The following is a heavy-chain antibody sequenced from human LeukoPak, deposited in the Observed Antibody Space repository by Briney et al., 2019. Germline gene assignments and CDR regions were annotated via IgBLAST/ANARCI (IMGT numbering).Heavy chain of an antibody. CDR2: ISGYNGNT. J-gene: IGHJ6*02. D-gene: IGHD3-10*01. CDR3: ARELGGAGSYFFPYYAMDV. V-gene: IGHV1-18*01. Sequence: ASVKLSFKASGYSFTSYGINWVRQAPGQGLEWMGWISGYNGNTKYAENFQGRVTMTTDTSKSTAYMELRSLRSDDTAVYYCARELGGAGSYFFPYYAMDVWGQGTTVTVSS. CDR1: GYSFTSYG.